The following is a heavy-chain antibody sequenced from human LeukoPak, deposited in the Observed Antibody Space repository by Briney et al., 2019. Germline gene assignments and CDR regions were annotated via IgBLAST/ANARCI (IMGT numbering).Heavy chain of an antibody. CDR2: ISDSGGST. CDR3: VREAGYCASVCLKSNWFDP. CDR1: GFTFSSFA. J-gene: IGHJ5*02. V-gene: IGHV3-23*01. D-gene: IGHD2-21*02. Sequence: GGSLRLSCAASGFTFSSFAMSWVRQAPGKGLEWLSTISDSGGSTYYADSVRGRFTISRDNSKNMVYLQMNSLRDEDTALYYCVREAGYCASVCLKSNWFDPWGQGTLVTVSS.